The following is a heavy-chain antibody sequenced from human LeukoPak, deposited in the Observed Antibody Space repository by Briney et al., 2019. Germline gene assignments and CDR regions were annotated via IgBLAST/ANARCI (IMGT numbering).Heavy chain of an antibody. CDR2: IRYDGGNK. CDR1: GFTFSSYG. Sequence: GGSLRLSCAASGFTFSSYGMHWVRQAPGKGLEWVAFIRYDGGNKYYADSVKGRFTISRDNSKNTLYLQMNSLRAEDTAAYYCAKDLGYYYDSSGYDYWGQGTLVTVSS. CDR3: AKDLGYYYDSSGYDY. J-gene: IGHJ4*02. D-gene: IGHD3-22*01. V-gene: IGHV3-30*02.